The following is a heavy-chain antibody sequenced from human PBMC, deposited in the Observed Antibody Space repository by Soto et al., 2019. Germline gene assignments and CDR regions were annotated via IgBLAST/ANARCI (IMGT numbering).Heavy chain of an antibody. CDR3: ARDMGVVFWSGLGPY. Sequence: QVQLVQSGAEVKKPGASVKVSCKASGYTFTGYYMHWVRQAPGQGLEWMGWINPNSGGTNYAQKFQGRVTMTRDTAISTAYMELSRLRSDDTAVYYCARDMGVVFWSGLGPYWGQGTLVTVSS. V-gene: IGHV1-2*02. D-gene: IGHD3-3*01. CDR2: INPNSGGT. CDR1: GYTFTGYY. J-gene: IGHJ4*02.